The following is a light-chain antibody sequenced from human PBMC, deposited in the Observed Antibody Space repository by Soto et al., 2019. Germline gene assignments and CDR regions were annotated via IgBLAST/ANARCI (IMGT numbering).Light chain of an antibody. CDR3: QQYGNSPPGT. J-gene: IGKJ5*01. V-gene: IGKV3-20*01. Sequence: EIVLTQSPGTLYVSPGERATLSCRASQSVDNSHVAWYQQRRGLAPRLLIYGASNRATGIPDRFSGSGSGTDFTLTIKRMEPADFAVYFCQQYGNSPPGTFGQGTRL. CDR2: GAS. CDR1: QSVDNSH.